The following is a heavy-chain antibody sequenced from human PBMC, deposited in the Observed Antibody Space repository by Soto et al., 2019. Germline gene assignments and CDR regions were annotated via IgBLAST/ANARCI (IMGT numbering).Heavy chain of an antibody. CDR1: GFTFSSYA. D-gene: IGHD1-26*01. V-gene: IGHV3-30-3*01. Sequence: QVQLVESGGGVVQPGRSLRLSCAASGFTFSSYAMHWVRQAPGKGLEWVVVISYDGRNKYYADSEKGQFTISRDNSKNTLYLQMNSLRAEDTAVYYCAIGTTGIVGATSSQDYWGQGTLVTVSS. J-gene: IGHJ4*02. CDR2: ISYDGRNK. CDR3: AIGTTGIVGATSSQDY.